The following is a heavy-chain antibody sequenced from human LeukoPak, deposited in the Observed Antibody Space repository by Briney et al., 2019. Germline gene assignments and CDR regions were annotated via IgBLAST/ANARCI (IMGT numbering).Heavy chain of an antibody. Sequence: GGSLRLSCAASGFTFSNYWMHWVRQAPGKGLVWVSRINTDGSITIYADSVKGRFTISRDNAKNTLNLQMNSLRAEDTAVYYCARVSDESFYINYWGQGTLVTVSS. J-gene: IGHJ4*02. D-gene: IGHD1-26*01. CDR3: ARVSDESFYINY. V-gene: IGHV3-74*01. CDR2: INTDGSIT. CDR1: GFTFSNYW.